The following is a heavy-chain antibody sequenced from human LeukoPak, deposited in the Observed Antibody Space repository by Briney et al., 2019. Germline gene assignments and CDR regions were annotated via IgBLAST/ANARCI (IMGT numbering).Heavy chain of an antibody. V-gene: IGHV3-23*01. D-gene: IGHD3-22*01. Sequence: GALRLSCAASGFTFSSYAMSWVRQAPGKGLEWVSAISGSGGSTYYADSVKGRFTISRDNSKNTLYLQMNSLRAEDTAVYYCAKEVGSSGYYYVPFDYWGQGTLVTVSS. CDR3: AKEVGSSGYYYVPFDY. CDR1: GFTFSSYA. CDR2: ISGSGGST. J-gene: IGHJ4*02.